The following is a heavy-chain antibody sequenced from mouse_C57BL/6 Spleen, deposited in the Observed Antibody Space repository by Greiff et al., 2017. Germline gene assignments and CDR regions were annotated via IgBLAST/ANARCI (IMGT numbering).Heavy chain of an antibody. D-gene: IGHD1-1*01. Sequence: QVQLKESGPGLVAPSQSLSITCTVSGFSLTSYGVHWVRPPPGKGLEWLVVIWSDGSTPYNSALKSRLTIRKDNSKSQVFFKMHSLQTDDTAMDYCSIHRSYENYIDYWGQGTSLTVSS. CDR1: GFSLTSYG. CDR3: SIHRSYENYIDY. V-gene: IGHV2-6-1*01. CDR2: IWSDGST. J-gene: IGHJ2*02.